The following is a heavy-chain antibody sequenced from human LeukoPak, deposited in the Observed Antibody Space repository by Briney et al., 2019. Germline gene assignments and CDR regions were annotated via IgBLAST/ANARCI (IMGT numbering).Heavy chain of an antibody. V-gene: IGHV3-21*01. CDR2: ISSSSSYI. CDR3: ASQGRSYGLDY. CDR1: GFTFSSYS. D-gene: IGHD5-18*01. Sequence: GGSLRLSCAASGFTFSSYSMNWVRQAPGKGLEWVSSISSSSSYIYYADSVKGRFTISRDNAKNSLYLQMYSLRAEDTAVYYCASQGRSYGLDYWGQGTLVTVSS. J-gene: IGHJ4*02.